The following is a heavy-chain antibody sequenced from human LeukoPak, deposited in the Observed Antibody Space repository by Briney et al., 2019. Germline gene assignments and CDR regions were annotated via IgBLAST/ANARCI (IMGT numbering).Heavy chain of an antibody. D-gene: IGHD1-26*01. Sequence: SETLSLTCAVSGYSISSGYYWGWIRQPAGKGLEWIGRIYTSGSTNYNPSLKSRVTISVDTSKNQFSLKLSSVTAADTAVYYCARSPLGYYRHWGYFDLWGRGTLVTVSS. CDR1: GYSISSGYY. CDR2: IYTSGST. V-gene: IGHV4-38-2*01. J-gene: IGHJ2*01. CDR3: ARSPLGYYRHWGYFDL.